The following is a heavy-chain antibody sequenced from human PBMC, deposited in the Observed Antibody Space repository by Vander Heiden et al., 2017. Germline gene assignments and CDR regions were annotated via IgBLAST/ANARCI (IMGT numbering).Heavy chain of an antibody. V-gene: IGHV3-9*01. J-gene: IGHJ4*02. CDR3: AKDTGYSRSGTFDY. Sequence: EVYLVESGGGLVQPGRSLRLSCAASGFTFDDYAMHWVRQAPGKGLEWVSGISWNSGSIGYADSVKGRFTISRDNAKKSLYLQMKSMRAEDTALYYCAKDTGYSRSGTFDYWGQGIMVTVYS. CDR1: GFTFDDYA. D-gene: IGHD6-13*01. CDR2: ISWNSGSI.